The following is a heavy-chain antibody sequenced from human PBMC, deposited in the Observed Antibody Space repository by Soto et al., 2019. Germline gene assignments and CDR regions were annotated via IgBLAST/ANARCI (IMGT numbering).Heavy chain of an antibody. D-gene: IGHD6-6*01. CDR1: GFTFDDYA. CDR2: ISWNSGSI. Sequence: GGSLRLSCAASGFTFDDYAMHWVRQAPGRGLEWVSGISWNSGSIGYADSVKGRFTISRDNAKNSLYLQMNSLRAEDTALYYCAKAIMGRSSGNYHHFDYWGQGTLVTV. J-gene: IGHJ4*02. V-gene: IGHV3-9*01. CDR3: AKAIMGRSSGNYHHFDY.